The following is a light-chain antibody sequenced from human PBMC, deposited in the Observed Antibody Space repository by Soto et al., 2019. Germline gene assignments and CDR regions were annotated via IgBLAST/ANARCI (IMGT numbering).Light chain of an antibody. Sequence: EVLMTQSPATVSVSPGDSATLTCRASQSVYNNLAWYQQKPGQAPRLLIYGASTRATGLPVRFSGSGSGTELTLTISDLQSEDSAVYFCQQYKNWPPLTFGGGTKVEI. V-gene: IGKV3-15*01. CDR1: QSVYNN. J-gene: IGKJ4*01. CDR3: QQYKNWPPLT. CDR2: GAS.